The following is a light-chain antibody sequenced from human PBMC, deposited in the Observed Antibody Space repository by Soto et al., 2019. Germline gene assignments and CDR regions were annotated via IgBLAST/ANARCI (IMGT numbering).Light chain of an antibody. V-gene: IGKV1-9*01. CDR2: AAS. CDR1: QDSSSL. CDR3: QHFRSFPIT. J-gene: IGKJ5*01. Sequence: TQSPSSLSASVGDRATIPCRASQDSSSLLAWYQQKPGKAPKLLIYAASTLQNGVPSRVSGSGSGTDFTLTISSLQPEDFATDYCQHFRSFPITFGQGTRLEIK.